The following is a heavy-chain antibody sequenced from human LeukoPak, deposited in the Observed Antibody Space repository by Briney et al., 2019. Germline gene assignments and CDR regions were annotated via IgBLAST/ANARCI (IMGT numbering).Heavy chain of an antibody. J-gene: IGHJ4*02. CDR3: ARDRLIFASDFDF. V-gene: IGHV3-21*01. CDR2: ISSSSSYI. CDR1: GFTFSSYS. Sequence: GGSLRLSCAASGFTFSSYSMNWVRQAPGKGLEWVSSISSSSSYIYYADSVKGRFAISRDNAKNSLYLQMNSLRAEDTAVYYCARDRLIFASDFDFWGQGTLVTVSS. D-gene: IGHD2/OR15-2a*01.